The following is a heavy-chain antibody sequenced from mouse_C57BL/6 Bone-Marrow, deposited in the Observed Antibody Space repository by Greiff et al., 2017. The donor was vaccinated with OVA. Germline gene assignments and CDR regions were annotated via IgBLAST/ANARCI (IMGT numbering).Heavy chain of an antibody. J-gene: IGHJ2*01. CDR1: GFTFSDYY. CDR2: INYDGSST. D-gene: IGHD2-2*01. V-gene: IGHV5-16*01. Sequence: EVQLVESEGGLVQPGSSMKLSCTASGFTFSDYYMAWVRQVPEKGLEWVANINYDGSSTYYLDSLKSRFIISRDNAKNILYLQMSSLKSEDTATYYCAREGPMVTTGGFDYWGQGTTLTVSS. CDR3: AREGPMVTTGGFDY.